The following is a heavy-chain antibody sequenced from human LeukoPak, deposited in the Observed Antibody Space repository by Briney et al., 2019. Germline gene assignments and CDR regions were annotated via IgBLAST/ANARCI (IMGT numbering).Heavy chain of an antibody. V-gene: IGHV1-2*02. CDR2: INPNSGGT. CDR1: GYTFTNYA. Sequence: ASVKVSCKASGYTFTNYAMNWVRQAPGQGLEWMGWINPNSGGTNYAQKFQGRVTMTRDTSISTAYMELSRLRSDDTAVYYCARALGWDTAMVGIDYWGQGTLVTVSS. D-gene: IGHD5-18*01. CDR3: ARALGWDTAMVGIDY. J-gene: IGHJ4*02.